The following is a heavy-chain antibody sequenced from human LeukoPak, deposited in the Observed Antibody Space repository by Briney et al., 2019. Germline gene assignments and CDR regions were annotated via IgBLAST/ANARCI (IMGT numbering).Heavy chain of an antibody. Sequence: RTGGSLRLSCAASGFTIDDYGISWVRQAPGKGLEWVSSINWNGGSTDYADSVKGRFTISRDNAKNSLYLQMNSLRAEDTAVYYCARLDYNSSSWYPDYWGQGTLVTVSS. CDR3: ARLDYNSSSWYPDY. D-gene: IGHD6-13*01. CDR2: INWNGGST. J-gene: IGHJ4*02. V-gene: IGHV3-20*04. CDR1: GFTIDDYG.